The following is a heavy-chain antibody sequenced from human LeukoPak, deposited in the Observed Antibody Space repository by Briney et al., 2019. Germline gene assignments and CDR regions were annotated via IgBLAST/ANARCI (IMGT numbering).Heavy chain of an antibody. CDR1: GCSISSSSYY. Sequence: SETLSLTCTVSGCSISSSSYYWGWIRQPPGKGLEGIGSIYYSGSTYYNPSLKSRVTISVDTSKNQFSLKLSSVTAADTAVYYCARWISRTYYYYYMDVWGKGTTVTISS. V-gene: IGHV4-39*01. CDR2: IYYSGST. D-gene: IGHD2-2*03. CDR3: ARWISRTYYYYYMDV. J-gene: IGHJ6*03.